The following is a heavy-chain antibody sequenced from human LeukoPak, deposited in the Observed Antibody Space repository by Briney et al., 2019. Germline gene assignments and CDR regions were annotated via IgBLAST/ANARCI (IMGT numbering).Heavy chain of an antibody. CDR2: IYYSGNT. J-gene: IGHJ5*02. CDR1: GDSISKSRHF. CDR3: ASLYYYDSSGYSRNWFDH. V-gene: IGHV4-61*05. D-gene: IGHD3-22*01. Sequence: SETLSLTCNVSGDSISKSRHFWAWIRQSPGRGLEWIGYIYYSGNTDHNPSLKSRVTISVDTSKNQFSLKLSSVTAADTAVYYCASLYYYDSSGYSRNWFDHWGQGTLVTVSS.